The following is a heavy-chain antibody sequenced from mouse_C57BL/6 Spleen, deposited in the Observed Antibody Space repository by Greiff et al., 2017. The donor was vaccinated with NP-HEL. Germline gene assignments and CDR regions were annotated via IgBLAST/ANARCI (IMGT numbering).Heavy chain of an antibody. D-gene: IGHD1-1*01. V-gene: IGHV5-9*01. Sequence: EVQLVESGGGLVKPGGSLKLSCAASGFTFSSYTMSWVRQTPEKRLEWVATISGGGGNTYYPDSVKGRFTISRDNAKNTLYLQMSSLRSEDTALYYCARHDGSYYGSSPFAYWGQGTLVTVSA. CDR3: ARHDGSYYGSSPFAY. J-gene: IGHJ3*01. CDR1: GFTFSSYT. CDR2: ISGGGGNT.